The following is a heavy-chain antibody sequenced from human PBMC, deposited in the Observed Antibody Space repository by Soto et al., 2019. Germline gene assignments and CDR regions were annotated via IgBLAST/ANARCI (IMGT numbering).Heavy chain of an antibody. Sequence: GGSLRLSCAASGFTFSNAWMNWVRQAPGKGLEWVGRIKSKTDGGTTDYAAPVKGRFTISRDDSKNTLYLQMNSLKTEDTAVYYCTTDPDYYDSKNGPLQDYWGQGTLVTVSS. CDR3: TTDPDYYDSKNGPLQDY. J-gene: IGHJ4*02. CDR2: IKSKTDGGTT. D-gene: IGHD3-22*01. V-gene: IGHV3-15*07. CDR1: GFTFSNAW.